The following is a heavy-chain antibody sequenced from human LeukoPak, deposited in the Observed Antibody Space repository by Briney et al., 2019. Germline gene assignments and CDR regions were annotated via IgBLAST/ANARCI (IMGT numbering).Heavy chain of an antibody. D-gene: IGHD3-22*01. V-gene: IGHV1-46*01. CDR3: ARSVVTRDAFDI. J-gene: IGHJ3*02. CDR2: INPSGGST. CDR1: GYTLTSYY. Sequence: ASVKVSCKASGYTLTSYYMHWVRQAPGQGLEWMGIINPSGGSTSYAQKFQGRVTMTRDTSTSTVYMELSSLRSEDTAVYYCARSVVTRDAFDIWGQGTMVTVSA.